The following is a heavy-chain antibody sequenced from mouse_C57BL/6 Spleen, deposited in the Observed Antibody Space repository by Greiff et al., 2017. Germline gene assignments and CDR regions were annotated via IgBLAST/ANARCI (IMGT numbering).Heavy chain of an antibody. CDR2: ICPGDGDT. V-gene: IGHV1-82*01. CDR3: ARGGSAWFAY. Sequence: QVQLKESGPELVKPGASVKISCKASGYAFSSSWMNWVKQRPGKGLEWIGRICPGDGDTNYNGKFKGKATLTADKSSSTAYMQLSSLTSEDSAVYFCARGGSAWFAYWGQGTLVTVSA. J-gene: IGHJ3*01. CDR1: GYAFSSSW.